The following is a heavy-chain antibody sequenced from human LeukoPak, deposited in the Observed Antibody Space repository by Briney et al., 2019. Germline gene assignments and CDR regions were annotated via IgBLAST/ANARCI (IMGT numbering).Heavy chain of an antibody. Sequence: PGGSLRLSCAASGFTVSSNYMSWVRQAPGKGLEWVSVIYSGGSTYYADSVKGRFTISRDNSKNTLYLQMNSLRAEDTAVYYCAKDDSYYGSGSYYNQFDYWGQGTLVTVSS. CDR1: GFTVSSNY. CDR2: IYSGGST. V-gene: IGHV3-66*01. CDR3: AKDDSYYGSGSYYNQFDY. D-gene: IGHD3-10*01. J-gene: IGHJ4*02.